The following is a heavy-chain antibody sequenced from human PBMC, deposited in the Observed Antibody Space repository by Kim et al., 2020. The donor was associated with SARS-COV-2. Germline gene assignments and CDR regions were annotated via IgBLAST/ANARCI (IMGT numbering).Heavy chain of an antibody. V-gene: IGHV4-39*01. Sequence: SETLSLTCTVSGGSISSSSYYWGWIRQPPGKGLEWIGSIYYSGSTYYNPSLKSRVTISVDTSKNQFSLKLSSVTAADTAVYYCASYYSMIKGAFDIWGQGTMVTVSS. D-gene: IGHD3-22*01. CDR3: ASYYSMIKGAFDI. J-gene: IGHJ3*02. CDR1: GGSISSSSYY. CDR2: IYYSGST.